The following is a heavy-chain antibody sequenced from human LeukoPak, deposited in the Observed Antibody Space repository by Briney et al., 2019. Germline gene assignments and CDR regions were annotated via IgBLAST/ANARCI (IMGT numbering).Heavy chain of an antibody. CDR2: LSSGRSP. Sequence: GGSLRLSCAASGFAISTYAMAWVRQAPGKGLEWISSLSSGRSPSYSDSLEGRLTMSSDNARNTLYLQMDNLRGEDTAMYYCARRLGYCAAGTCYFDSWGHGTQVTVSS. J-gene: IGHJ4*01. D-gene: IGHD2-8*02. CDR1: GFAISTYA. CDR3: ARRLGYCAAGTCYFDS. V-gene: IGHV3-21*04.